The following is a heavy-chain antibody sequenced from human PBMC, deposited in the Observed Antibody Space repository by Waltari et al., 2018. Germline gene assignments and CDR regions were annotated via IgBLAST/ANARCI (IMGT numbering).Heavy chain of an antibody. CDR3: ARGPVSTGDYAYYYMDV. Sequence: QVQLVQSGAEVKKPGSSVKVSCKASGGTFSSYAISWVRQAPGQGLEWMGGIIPILGIANYAQKFQGRVTITADKSTSTAYMELSSLRSEDTAVYYCARGPVSTGDYAYYYMDVWGKGTTVTVSS. D-gene: IGHD4-17*01. CDR2: IIPILGIA. J-gene: IGHJ6*03. V-gene: IGHV1-69*10. CDR1: GGTFSSYA.